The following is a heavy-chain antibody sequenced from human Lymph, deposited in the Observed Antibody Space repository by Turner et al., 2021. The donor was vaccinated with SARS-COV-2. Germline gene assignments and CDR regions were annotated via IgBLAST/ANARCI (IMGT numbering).Heavy chain of an antibody. Sequence: QVQLVQSGAEVKKPGPSVKVSCKASGYTFTSYYMHWVRQAPGQGLEWRGIINPSGDSTSDAQKFQSKVTMTRDTSTSTVYMELSSLRSEDTAVYYCARVGPGGFDYWGQGTPVTVSS. CDR1: GYTFTSYY. CDR2: INPSGDST. V-gene: IGHV1-46*01. J-gene: IGHJ4*02. D-gene: IGHD2-15*01. CDR3: ARVGPGGFDY.